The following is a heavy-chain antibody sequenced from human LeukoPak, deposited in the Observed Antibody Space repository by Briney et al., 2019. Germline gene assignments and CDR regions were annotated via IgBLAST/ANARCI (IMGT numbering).Heavy chain of an antibody. V-gene: IGHV3-21*01. CDR1: GFTFNTYT. Sequence: PGGSLRLSCAASGFTFNTYTINWVRQAPGKGLEWVSSISSSSIYIYYADSVKGRFTISRDNAKNSLYLQMNSLRAEDTAVYYCARTMIVGTDYWGQGTLVTVSS. CDR2: ISSSSIYI. D-gene: IGHD3-22*01. J-gene: IGHJ4*02. CDR3: ARTMIVGTDY.